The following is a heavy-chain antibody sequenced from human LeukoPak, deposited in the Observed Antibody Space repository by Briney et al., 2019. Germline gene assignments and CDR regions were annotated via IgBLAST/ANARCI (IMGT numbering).Heavy chain of an antibody. J-gene: IGHJ4*02. CDR1: GFTFNNYS. V-gene: IGHV3-21*01. CDR2: IGSTSSYI. CDR3: ARGARSGWYGPDN. Sequence: GRSLRLPCAASGFTFNNYSMNWVRQAPGKGMESYSCIGSTSSYIYYADSVKGRFTISRDNAKNSLYLQMNSLRVEDTAVYYCARGARSGWYGPDNWGQGTLVTVSS. D-gene: IGHD6-19*01.